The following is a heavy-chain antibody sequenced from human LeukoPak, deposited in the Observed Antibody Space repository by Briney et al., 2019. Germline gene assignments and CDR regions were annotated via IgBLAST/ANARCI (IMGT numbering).Heavy chain of an antibody. V-gene: IGHV1-46*01. Sequence: ASVKVPCKASGYTFTSYYMHWVRQAPGQGLEWMGIINPSGGSTSYAQKFQGRVTMTRDTSTSTVYMELSSLRSEDTAVYYCARDQDCSGGSCYDQSAYYYYYYGMDVWGQGTTVTVSS. D-gene: IGHD2-15*01. CDR3: ARDQDCSGGSCYDQSAYYYYYYGMDV. J-gene: IGHJ6*02. CDR1: GYTFTSYY. CDR2: INPSGGST.